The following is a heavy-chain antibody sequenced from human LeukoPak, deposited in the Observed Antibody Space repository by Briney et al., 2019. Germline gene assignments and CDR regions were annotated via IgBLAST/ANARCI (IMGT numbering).Heavy chain of an antibody. CDR2: ISWNRGSI. D-gene: IGHD6-19*01. J-gene: IGHJ6*02. CDR1: GFTFDDYA. Sequence: GRSLRLSCAASGFTFDDYAMHWVRQAPGKGLEWVSGISWNRGSIGYADSVKGRFTISRDNAKNSLYLQMNSLRAEDTALYYCAKSKAVATYYYGMDVWGQGTTVTVSS. V-gene: IGHV3-9*01. CDR3: AKSKAVATYYYGMDV.